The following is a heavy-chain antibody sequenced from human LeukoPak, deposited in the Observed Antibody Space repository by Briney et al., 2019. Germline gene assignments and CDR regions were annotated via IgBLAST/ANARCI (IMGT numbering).Heavy chain of an antibody. V-gene: IGHV3-21*01. CDR2: ISSSSSYI. Sequence: PGGSLRLSCAASGFRFDYYRMNWVRQAPGKGLEWVSSISSSSSYIHYADSVKGRFTISRDNAKNSLYLQMNSLRAEDTAVYYCAKEDNSGWFHFDYWGQGILVTVSS. J-gene: IGHJ4*02. D-gene: IGHD6-19*01. CDR1: GFRFDYYR. CDR3: AKEDNSGWFHFDY.